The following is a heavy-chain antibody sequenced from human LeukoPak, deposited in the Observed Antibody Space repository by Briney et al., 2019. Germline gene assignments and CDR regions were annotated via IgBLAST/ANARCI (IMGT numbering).Heavy chain of an antibody. J-gene: IGHJ4*02. CDR2: ISYDGSNK. CDR3: ARENYDSSGYYTFFDY. D-gene: IGHD3-22*01. V-gene: IGHV3-30*03. Sequence: GGSLRLSCAASGFTFSSYSMNWVRQAPGKGLEWVAVISYDGSNKYYADSVKGRFTISRDNAKNTLYLQMNSLRAEDTAVYYCARENYDSSGYYTFFDYWGQGTLVTVSS. CDR1: GFTFSSYS.